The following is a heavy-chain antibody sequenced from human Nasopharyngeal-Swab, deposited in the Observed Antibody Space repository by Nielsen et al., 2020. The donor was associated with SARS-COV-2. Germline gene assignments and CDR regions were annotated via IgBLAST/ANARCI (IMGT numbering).Heavy chain of an antibody. CDR2: INPSGGTT. V-gene: IGHV1-46*01. J-gene: IGHJ4*02. CDR1: GYTFTNFY. CDR3: ARDVSTVDY. D-gene: IGHD2-2*01. Sequence: ASVKVSCKASGYTFTNFYMHWVRQAPGQGLEWMGIINPSGGTTSYAQKFQDSLTVSRDMSTRTVYMELTSLTSADTAVYYCARDVSTVDYWGQGTLVTVSS.